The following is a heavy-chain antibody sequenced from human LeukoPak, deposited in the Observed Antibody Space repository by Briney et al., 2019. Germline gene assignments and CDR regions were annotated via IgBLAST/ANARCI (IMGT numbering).Heavy chain of an antibody. V-gene: IGHV3-11*04. CDR1: GFTFSDYY. D-gene: IGHD5-24*01. J-gene: IGHJ4*02. Sequence: GGSLRLSCAASGFTFSDYYMSWIRQAPGKRLEWVSYISSSGSTIYYADSVKGRFTISRDNAKNSLYLQMNSLRAEDTAVYYCAKGMGPWLQYWNHFDYWGQGTLVTVSS. CDR2: ISSSGSTI. CDR3: AKGMGPWLQYWNHFDY.